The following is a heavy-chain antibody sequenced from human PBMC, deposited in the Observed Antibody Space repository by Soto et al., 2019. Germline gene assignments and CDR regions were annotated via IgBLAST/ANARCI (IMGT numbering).Heavy chain of an antibody. J-gene: IGHJ5*02. CDR3: ASAGSGGREVDTVFEP. CDR2: ISYRGST. Sequence: SETLSLTCTVSAGSITTSYWSWIRQPQGKALEWIGYISYRGSTNYNPSLKSRLTISIDTSKSQISLKQTSMTTATTAVFYCASAGSGGREVDTVFEPCGEAMLVTFS. V-gene: IGHV4-59*01. D-gene: IGHD6-19*01. CDR1: AGSITTSY.